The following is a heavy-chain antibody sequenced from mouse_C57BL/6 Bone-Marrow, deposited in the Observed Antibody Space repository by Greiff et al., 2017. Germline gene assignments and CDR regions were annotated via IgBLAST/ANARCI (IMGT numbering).Heavy chain of an antibody. D-gene: IGHD1-1*01. V-gene: IGHV14-4*01. CDR2: IDPENGDT. Sequence: EVQLQQSGAELVRPGASVKLSCTASGFNIKDDYMHWVKQRPEQGLAWIGWIDPENGDTEYASKFQGKATITADTSSNTAYLQLSSLTSEDTAVYYCTTGYGSSYAMDYWGQGTSVTVSS. CDR3: TTGYGSSYAMDY. CDR1: GFNIKDDY. J-gene: IGHJ4*01.